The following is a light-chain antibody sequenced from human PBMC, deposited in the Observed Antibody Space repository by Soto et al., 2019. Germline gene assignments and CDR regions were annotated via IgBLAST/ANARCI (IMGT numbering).Light chain of an antibody. CDR3: YSYAGTSNFV. CDR2: DVT. V-gene: IGLV2-11*01. J-gene: IGLJ1*01. Sequence: QSALSHPISVSGSPGEAATISCTGTANDVGGHNYVSWYQQHPGEAPKLLIYDVTERPSGVPDRFSGSKSGNAASLTISGLQPEDEADYYCYSYAGTSNFVFGTGTKVTVL. CDR1: ANDVGGHNY.